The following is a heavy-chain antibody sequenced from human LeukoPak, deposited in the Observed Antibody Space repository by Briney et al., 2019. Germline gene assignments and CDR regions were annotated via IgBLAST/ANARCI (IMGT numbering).Heavy chain of an antibody. CDR3: ARDRRYFDSRGFYSWFDP. J-gene: IGHJ5*02. CDR1: GGSISGYY. Sequence: SETLSLTCTVSGGSISGYYWSWVRQPAGKGLEWIGRIYTTGYSNYNPSLQSRVTMSVDTSKNQFSLRLTSVTAADTAVYYCARDRRYFDSRGFYSWFDPWGQGTLVTVSS. D-gene: IGHD3-22*01. CDR2: IYTTGYS. V-gene: IGHV4-4*07.